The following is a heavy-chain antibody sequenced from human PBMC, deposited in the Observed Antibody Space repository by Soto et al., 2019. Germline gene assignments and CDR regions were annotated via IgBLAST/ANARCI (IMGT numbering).Heavy chain of an antibody. J-gene: IGHJ4*02. Sequence: SETLSLTCNVSGGSIYTYYWNWIRQSPGKGLEWIGYISDGGSTNYNPSLKSRVSISVDTSKNQFSLKLSSVTAADTAVYYCARSYGGNSFDYWGQGTLVTVSS. CDR1: GGSIYTYY. V-gene: IGHV4-59*12. D-gene: IGHD4-17*01. CDR3: ARSYGGNSFDY. CDR2: ISDGGST.